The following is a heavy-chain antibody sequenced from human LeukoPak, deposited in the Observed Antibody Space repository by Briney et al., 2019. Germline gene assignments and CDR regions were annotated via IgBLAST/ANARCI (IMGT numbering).Heavy chain of an antibody. J-gene: IGHJ5*02. D-gene: IGHD2-21*02. CDR2: IYYSGST. V-gene: IGHV4-31*03. Sequence: PSETLSLTCTVSGGSISSGGYYWSWIRQHPGKGLEWIGYIYYSGSTYYNPSLKSRVTISVDASKNQFSLKLSSVTAADTAVYYCARSGNFNNWLDPWGQGTLVTVSS. CDR1: GGSISSGGYY. CDR3: ARSGNFNNWLDP.